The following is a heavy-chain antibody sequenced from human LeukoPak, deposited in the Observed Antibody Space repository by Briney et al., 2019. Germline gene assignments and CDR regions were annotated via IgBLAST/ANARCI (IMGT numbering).Heavy chain of an antibody. Sequence: ASVKVSCKASGYTFTGYYMHWVRQAPGQGLEWMGWINPNSGGTNYAQKFQGRVTMTRDTSISTAYMELSRLRSDDTAVYHCARDRYDSSGYYDTWGQGTLVTVSS. D-gene: IGHD3-22*01. V-gene: IGHV1-2*02. J-gene: IGHJ5*02. CDR1: GYTFTGYY. CDR3: ARDRYDSSGYYDT. CDR2: INPNSGGT.